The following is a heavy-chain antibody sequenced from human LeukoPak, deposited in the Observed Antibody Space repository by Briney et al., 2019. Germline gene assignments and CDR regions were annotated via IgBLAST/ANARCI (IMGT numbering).Heavy chain of an antibody. CDR3: ARDYGANAFDI. D-gene: IGHD4-17*01. V-gene: IGHV3-23*01. J-gene: IGHJ3*02. CDR1: GFTFSSYG. CDR2: ISGGGDIT. Sequence: GGTLRLSCAASGFTFSSYGMSWVRQAPRKGLEWVSAISGGGDITYYADSVKGRFTISRDNSKNTLYLQMNSLRADDTAVYYCARDYGANAFDIWGQGTMVTVSS.